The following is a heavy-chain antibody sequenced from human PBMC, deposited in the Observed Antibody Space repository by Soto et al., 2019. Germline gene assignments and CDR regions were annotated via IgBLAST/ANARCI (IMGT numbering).Heavy chain of an antibody. Sequence: VASVKVSCKASGGTFSSYAISWVRQAPGQGLEWMGGIIPIFGTANYAQKFQGRVTITADESTSTAYMELSGLRSEDTAVYYCARDAYYYDSSGYSYYFDYWGQGNLVTVSS. CDR2: IIPIFGTA. CDR3: ARDAYYYDSSGYSYYFDY. D-gene: IGHD3-22*01. J-gene: IGHJ4*02. V-gene: IGHV1-69*13. CDR1: GGTFSSYA.